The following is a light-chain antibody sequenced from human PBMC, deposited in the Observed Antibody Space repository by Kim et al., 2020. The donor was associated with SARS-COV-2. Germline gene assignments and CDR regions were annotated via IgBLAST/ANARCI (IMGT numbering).Light chain of an antibody. CDR1: QDISNY. CDR3: QQYDNLPPLFT. Sequence: VGDRVTITCQASQDISNYLNWYQQKPGKAPKLLIYDASNLETGVPSRFSGSGSGTDFTFTISSLQPEDIATYYCQQYDNLPPLFTFGPGTKVYIK. V-gene: IGKV1-33*01. J-gene: IGKJ3*01. CDR2: DAS.